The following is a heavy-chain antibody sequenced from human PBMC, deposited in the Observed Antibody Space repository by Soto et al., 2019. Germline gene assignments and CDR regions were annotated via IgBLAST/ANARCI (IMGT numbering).Heavy chain of an antibody. V-gene: IGHV4-39*01. CDR1: GASVSSTSYY. Sequence: SETLSLTCTVSGASVSSTSYYWAWIRQSPGEGLQWIGSAYFSGNSYHNPSLSSRLHISLDLSKNDLSLELTSVTAADTAVYYCARHAHYYKGFDVWGQGTTVTV. J-gene: IGHJ6*02. CDR3: ARHAHYYKGFDV. CDR2: AYFSGNS.